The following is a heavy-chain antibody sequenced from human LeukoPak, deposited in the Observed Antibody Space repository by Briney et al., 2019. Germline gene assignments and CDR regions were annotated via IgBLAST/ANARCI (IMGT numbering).Heavy chain of an antibody. V-gene: IGHV1-2*02. CDR1: GYTFTGYY. CDR3: ARGGSGSYYTYFDY. Sequence: ASVKVSCKASGYTFTGYYMHWVRQAPGQGLEWMGWINPNSGGTNYAQKFQGRVTMTRDTSISTAYMELSRLRSDDTAVYYGARGGSGSYYTYFDYWGQGTLVTVSS. D-gene: IGHD3-10*01. J-gene: IGHJ4*02. CDR2: INPNSGGT.